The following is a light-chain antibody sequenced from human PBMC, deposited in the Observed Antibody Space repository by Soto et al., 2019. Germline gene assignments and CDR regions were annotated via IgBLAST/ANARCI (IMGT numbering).Light chain of an antibody. CDR2: GAA. CDR3: QQYIEWPQT. V-gene: IGKV3-15*01. CDR1: QSVSSS. J-gene: IGKJ1*01. Sequence: EIVLTQSPATLSLSPGERVTLSCRASQSVSSSLAWYQKKPGQSPRLLMHGAATRATGSPARFTGSGSGTDFTLTIATVQSDDFAVYYCQQYIEWPQTFGQGTKVEIK.